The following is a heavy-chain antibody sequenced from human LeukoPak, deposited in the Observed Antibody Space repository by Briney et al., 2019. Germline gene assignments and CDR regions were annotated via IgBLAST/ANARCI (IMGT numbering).Heavy chain of an antibody. V-gene: IGHV3-43*01. Sequence: GGSLRLSCAASGFTFSDYTMHWVRQSPGKGLEWVSLISWDGGTTYYADSVKGRFTISRDNAKNSLYLQMNSLRAEDTAVYYCARGQAGYYYDSSGYTGGYWGQGTLVTVSS. J-gene: IGHJ4*02. CDR2: ISWDGGTT. D-gene: IGHD3-22*01. CDR3: ARGQAGYYYDSSGYTGGY. CDR1: GFTFSDYT.